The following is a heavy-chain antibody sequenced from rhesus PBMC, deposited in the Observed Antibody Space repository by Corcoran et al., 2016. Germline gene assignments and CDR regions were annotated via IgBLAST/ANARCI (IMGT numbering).Heavy chain of an antibody. D-gene: IGHD6-31*01. J-gene: IGHJ3*01. V-gene: IGHV4-122*02. CDR1: GYSSSSGYG. CDR2: ISYSGST. Sequence: QLQLQESGPGLVKPSETLSLTCAVSGYSSSSGYGWSWIRLPPGKGLEWIGYISYSGSTSYNPSLKSRVTISRDPSKNQFSLKLSSVTAADTAVYYCARGRIAAANAFDFWGQGLRVTVSS. CDR3: ARGRIAAANAFDF.